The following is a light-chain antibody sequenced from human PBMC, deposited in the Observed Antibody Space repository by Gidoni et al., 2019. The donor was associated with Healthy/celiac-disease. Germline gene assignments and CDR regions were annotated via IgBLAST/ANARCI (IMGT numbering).Light chain of an antibody. J-gene: IGKJ4*01. CDR3: QQYGSSPLT. Sequence: ELVLTQSPGTLSLSPGVRATLSCRASQRVSSSYLAWYQQKPGQSPRLLIYGASSRATGIPDRFSGSGSGTDFTLTISRLEPEDFAVYYCQQYGSSPLTFGGGTKVEIK. CDR2: GAS. V-gene: IGKV3-20*01. CDR1: QRVSSSY.